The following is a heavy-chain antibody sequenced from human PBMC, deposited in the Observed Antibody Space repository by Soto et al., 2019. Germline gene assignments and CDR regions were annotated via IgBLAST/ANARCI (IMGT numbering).Heavy chain of an antibody. CDR2: INHSGST. V-gene: IGHV4-34*01. J-gene: IGHJ4*02. Sequence: SETLSLTCAVYGGSFSGYYWSWIRQPPGKGLEWIGEINHSGSTNYNPSLKSRVTISVDTSKNQFSLKLSSVTAADTAVYYCAKRARFGAARYFDYWGLGILVTVSS. CDR1: GGSFSGYY. D-gene: IGHD2-15*01. CDR3: AKRARFGAARYFDY.